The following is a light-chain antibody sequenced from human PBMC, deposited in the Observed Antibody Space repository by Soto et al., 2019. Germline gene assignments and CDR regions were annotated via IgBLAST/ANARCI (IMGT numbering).Light chain of an antibody. J-gene: IGKJ3*01. V-gene: IGKV1-9*01. Sequence: DIQLTQSPSFLSASVGDRVTITCRASQGISGYLAWYQQKPGKAPNLLIYATSTLQTGVPSRFIGRGSGVEFTLTISSLQPEDFATYYCQQRFTFGPGTKVDIK. CDR2: ATS. CDR1: QGISGY. CDR3: QQRFT.